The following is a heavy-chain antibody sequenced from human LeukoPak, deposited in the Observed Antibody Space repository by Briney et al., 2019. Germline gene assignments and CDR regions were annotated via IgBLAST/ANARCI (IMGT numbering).Heavy chain of an antibody. V-gene: IGHV4-39*01. D-gene: IGHD4-11*01. Sequence: PSETLSLTCTVSGGSISSSSYYWGWIRQPPGKGLEWIASIYYSGSTYYNPSPKSRVTISVDTSKSQFSLKLSSVTAADTAVYYCAGHLPYSNYCYYWGQGTLVTVSS. CDR2: IYYSGST. J-gene: IGHJ4*02. CDR1: GGSISSSSYY. CDR3: AGHLPYSNYCYY.